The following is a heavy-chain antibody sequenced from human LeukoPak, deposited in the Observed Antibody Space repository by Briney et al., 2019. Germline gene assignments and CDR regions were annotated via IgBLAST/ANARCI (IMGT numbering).Heavy chain of an antibody. J-gene: IGHJ4*02. CDR1: GFTFSSYA. V-gene: IGHV3-30*18. CDR3: AKGPYSSSWYNAH. D-gene: IGHD6-19*01. CDR2: ISYDGSIK. Sequence: GGSLRLSCAASGFTFSSYAMNWVRQAPGKGLECVTIISYDGSIKYYADSVRGRFTISRDNSKNTLYLQMNSLRADDTAVYYCAKGPYSSSWYNAHWGQGTLVTVSS.